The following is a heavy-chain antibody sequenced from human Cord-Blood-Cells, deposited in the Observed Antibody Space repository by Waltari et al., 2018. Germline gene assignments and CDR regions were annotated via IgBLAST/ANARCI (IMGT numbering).Heavy chain of an antibody. CDR2: CGPEEGET. V-gene: IGHV1-24*01. D-gene: IGHD6-6*01. CDR1: GYTLTELS. CDR3: ATVAQYSSSSEFQH. J-gene: IGHJ1*01. Sequence: QVQLVQSGAEVKKPGASVKVSCKVSGYTLTELSMHWVRQAPGKGLEWMGGCGPEEGETTYDQKFQGRVTMTEDTSTDTAYMELSSLRSEDPAVYYCATVAQYSSSSEFQHWGQGTLVTVSS.